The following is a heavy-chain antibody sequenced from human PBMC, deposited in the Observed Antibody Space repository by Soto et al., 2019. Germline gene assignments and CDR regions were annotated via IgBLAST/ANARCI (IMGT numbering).Heavy chain of an antibody. D-gene: IGHD5-12*01. CDR1: GFTFSIYD. J-gene: IGHJ4*02. Sequence: QVQLVESGGGVVQPGRSLRLSCAASGFTFSIYDMHWVRQAPGKGLEWVAVIWYDGTNKYYGDSVKGRFTISRDNSKNTLSLQMNNLKAEDTAVYYCASDRKGRYNSGWLIQHWGQGTLVTVSS. CDR3: ASDRKGRYNSGWLIQH. V-gene: IGHV3-33*01. CDR2: IWYDGTNK.